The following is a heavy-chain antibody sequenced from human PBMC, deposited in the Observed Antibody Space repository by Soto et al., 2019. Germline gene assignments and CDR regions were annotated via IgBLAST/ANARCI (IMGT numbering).Heavy chain of an antibody. CDR3: ARDYYDSSGYYGYYYYGMDV. D-gene: IGHD3-22*01. V-gene: IGHV4-59*01. Sequence: PXATLTLTCTVSGGSINNYHWSWIRQPPGKGLEWIGHIYYSGSTNYNPSLKNRITISIDTYRNQFSLTLSSVTAADTAAYYCARDYYDSSGYYGYYYYGMDVWGQGTTVTVSS. CDR1: GGSINNYH. CDR2: IYYSGST. J-gene: IGHJ6*02.